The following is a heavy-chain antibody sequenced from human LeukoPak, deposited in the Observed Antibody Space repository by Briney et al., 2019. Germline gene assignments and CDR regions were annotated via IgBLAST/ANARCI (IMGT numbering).Heavy chain of an antibody. V-gene: IGHV4-31*03. CDR1: GGSISSGGYY. D-gene: IGHD6-19*01. Sequence: SETLSLTCTVSGGSISSGGYYWSWIRQHPGKGLEWIGYIYYSGSTYYNPSLKSRVTISVDTSKNQFSLKLSSVTAADTAGYYRAREALYRRGWYGNDYRGQGTLVTVSS. J-gene: IGHJ4*02. CDR2: IYYSGST. CDR3: AREALYRRGWYGNDY.